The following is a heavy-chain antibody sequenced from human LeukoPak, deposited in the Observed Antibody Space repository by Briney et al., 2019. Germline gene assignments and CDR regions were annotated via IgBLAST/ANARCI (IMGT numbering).Heavy chain of an antibody. J-gene: IGHJ4*02. V-gene: IGHV3-64D*06. CDR1: GFTFSTYV. CDR2: VISNGDNT. Sequence: GGSLTLSCSVSGFTFSTYVMHCVRRPPGKGLEYVSAVISNGDNTYYAESVKGRFTISRDNSKNTLYLQMSSLRADDTAVYYCVRGTGYWGQGTLVTVSS. CDR3: VRGTGY.